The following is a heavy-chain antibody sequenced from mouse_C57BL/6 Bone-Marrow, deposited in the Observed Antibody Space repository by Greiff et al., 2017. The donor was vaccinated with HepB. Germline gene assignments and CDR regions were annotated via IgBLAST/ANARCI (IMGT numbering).Heavy chain of an antibody. CDR3: ARERGGGSSPLFAY. V-gene: IGHV3-6*01. D-gene: IGHD1-1*01. J-gene: IGHJ3*01. CDR2: ISYDGSN. Sequence: EVQLVESGPGLVKPSQSLSLTCSVTGYSITSGYYWNWIRQFPGNKLEWMGYISYDGSNNYNPSLKNRISITRDTSKNQFFLKLNSVTTEDTATYYCARERGGGSSPLFAYWGQGTLVTVSA. CDR1: GYSITSGYY.